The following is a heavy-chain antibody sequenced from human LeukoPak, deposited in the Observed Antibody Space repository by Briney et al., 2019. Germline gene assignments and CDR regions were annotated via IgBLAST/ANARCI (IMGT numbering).Heavy chain of an antibody. V-gene: IGHV3-23*01. CDR1: GFTFSSYA. D-gene: IGHD3-22*01. J-gene: IGHJ4*02. CDR2: ISGSGGST. CDR3: AKVPYDSSGYYPRERSGYDY. Sequence: PGGSLRLSCAASGFTFSSYAMSWVRQVPGKGLEWVSAISGSGGSTNYADSVKGRFTISRDYSKNTLYLQMNSLRAEDTAVYYCAKVPYDSSGYYPRERSGYDYWGQGTLVTVSS.